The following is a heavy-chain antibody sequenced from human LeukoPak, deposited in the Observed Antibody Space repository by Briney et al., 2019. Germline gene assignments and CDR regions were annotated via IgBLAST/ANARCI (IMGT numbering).Heavy chain of an antibody. V-gene: IGHV3-7*01. CDR1: GFTFRIFW. Sequence: GGSLRLSCAASGFTFRIFWMNWIRQAPGKGLEWVATINQDGSEKYYLDSVKGRFTISRDNTKNSLYLQMNSLKADDTAVYYCADRGSLYWGQGALVTVSS. D-gene: IGHD1-14*01. J-gene: IGHJ4*02. CDR2: INQDGSEK. CDR3: ADRGSLY.